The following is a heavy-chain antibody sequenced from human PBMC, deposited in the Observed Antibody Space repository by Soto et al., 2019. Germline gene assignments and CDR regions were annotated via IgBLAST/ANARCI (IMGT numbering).Heavy chain of an antibody. D-gene: IGHD3-10*01. V-gene: IGHV4-39*01. Sequence: SETLSLTCTVSGGSISSTSYHWGWIRQPPGKGLEWIGSISYAGSTYYSPSLKSRVTISVDTSKNQFSLKLSSVTAADTAVYYCARHFMVRGVIKNFVLDSWGQGTLVTVSS. CDR1: GGSISSTSYH. CDR3: ARHFMVRGVIKNFVLDS. J-gene: IGHJ4*02. CDR2: ISYAGST.